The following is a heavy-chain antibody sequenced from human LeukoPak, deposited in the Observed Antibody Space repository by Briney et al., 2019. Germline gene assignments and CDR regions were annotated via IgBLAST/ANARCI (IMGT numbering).Heavy chain of an antibody. CDR2: IYYSGST. CDR3: ARHYYDSSGHFYYYYYMDV. D-gene: IGHD3-22*01. Sequence: SETLSLTCTVSGGSISSSSYYWGWIRQPPGKGLEWIGSIYYSGSTYYNPSLKSRVTISVDTSKNQFSLKLSSVTAADTAVYYCARHYYDSSGHFYYYYYMDVWGKGTTVTVSS. J-gene: IGHJ6*03. V-gene: IGHV4-39*01. CDR1: GGSISSSSYY.